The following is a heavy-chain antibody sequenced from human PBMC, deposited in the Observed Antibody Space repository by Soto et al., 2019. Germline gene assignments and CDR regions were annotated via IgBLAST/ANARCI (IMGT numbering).Heavy chain of an antibody. CDR2: ISYDGSNK. D-gene: IGHD6-19*01. CDR1: GFTFSSYG. J-gene: IGHJ4*02. Sequence: QVQLVESGGGVVQPGRSLRLSCAASGFTFSSYGMHWVRQAPGKGLEWVAVISYDGSNKYYADSVKGRFTISRDNSKNTLYLHLNSLRAEDTAVYYCAKDRGQWLVRYFDYWGQGTLVTVSS. CDR3: AKDRGQWLVRYFDY. V-gene: IGHV3-30*18.